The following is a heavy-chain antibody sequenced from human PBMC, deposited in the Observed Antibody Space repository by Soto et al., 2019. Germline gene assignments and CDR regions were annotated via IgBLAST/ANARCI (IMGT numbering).Heavy chain of an antibody. D-gene: IGHD1-26*01. CDR1: GFTFDYYW. V-gene: IGHV3-74*01. Sequence: EVQLVESGGGLVQPGESLRLSCAASGFTFDYYWMHWVRQAPGKGLVWVSRIHSDGTSTTYADSVKGRFTISRDNAKNKLAVQMNMLRAEDTAVYYCAGGGRGAFDLWGQGTVVTVSS. CDR2: IHSDGTST. CDR3: AGGGRGAFDL. J-gene: IGHJ3*01.